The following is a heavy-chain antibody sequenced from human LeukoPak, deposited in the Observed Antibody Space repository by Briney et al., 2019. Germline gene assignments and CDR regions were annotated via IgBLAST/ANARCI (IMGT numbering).Heavy chain of an antibody. CDR2: IYDSGST. V-gene: IGHV4-30-4*01. Sequence: SETLSLTCTVSGSSIRSGDCYGSWIRQTPGTGLEWIGYIYDSGSTYYNPSLKSRITISVDTSENRFSLKLSSVTATDTAVYYCARIDTGGADCWGQGTMVTVSS. J-gene: IGHJ4*02. D-gene: IGHD2-8*02. CDR1: GSSIRSGDCY. CDR3: ARIDTGGADC.